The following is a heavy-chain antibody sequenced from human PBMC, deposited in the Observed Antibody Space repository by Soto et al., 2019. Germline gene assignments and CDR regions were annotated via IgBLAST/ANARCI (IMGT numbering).Heavy chain of an antibody. Sequence: PGGALRLSCAASGFIFNNYAMSWVRRAPGKGLEWVSSISGRGYSVSYADSVKGRFTNYRDNNNNMVYIEMNRLRAEDKSVYSCAIDREMMSYFDPWGQGTLVTVSS. V-gene: IGHV3-23*01. CDR2: ISGRGYSV. CDR3: AIDREMMSYFDP. CDR1: GFIFNNYA. J-gene: IGHJ5*02. D-gene: IGHD3-10*01.